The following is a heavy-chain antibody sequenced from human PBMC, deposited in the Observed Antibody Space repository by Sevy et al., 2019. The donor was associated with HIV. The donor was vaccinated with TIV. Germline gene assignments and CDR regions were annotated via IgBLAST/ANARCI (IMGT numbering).Heavy chain of an antibody. V-gene: IGHV1-24*01. CDR1: GYTLAKFS. Sequence: ASVKVSCKVSGYTLAKFSIHWVRQAPGKGLEWMTSFDPEDGDPEDGKTIYAQKFLGRVTMTEDTSTDTAYMELSSLSSYDTAVYYCATTKDYYDSSGYPFDYWGQGTLVTVSS. CDR2: FDPEDGDPEDGKT. D-gene: IGHD3-22*01. J-gene: IGHJ4*02. CDR3: ATTKDYYDSSGYPFDY.